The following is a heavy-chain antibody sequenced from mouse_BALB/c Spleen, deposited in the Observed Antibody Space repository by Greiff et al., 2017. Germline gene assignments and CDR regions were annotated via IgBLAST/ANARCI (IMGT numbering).Heavy chain of an antibody. J-gene: IGHJ2*01. CDR2: IDPANGNT. D-gene: IGHD1-1*01. Sequence: VQLQQSGAELVKPGASVKLSCTASGFNIKDTYMHWVKQRPEQGLEWIGRIDPANGNTKYDPKFQGKATITADTSSNTAYLQLSGLTAEDTAVYYCARTTVVGFDYWGQGTTLTVSS. CDR3: ARTTVVGFDY. V-gene: IGHV14-3*02. CDR1: GFNIKDTY.